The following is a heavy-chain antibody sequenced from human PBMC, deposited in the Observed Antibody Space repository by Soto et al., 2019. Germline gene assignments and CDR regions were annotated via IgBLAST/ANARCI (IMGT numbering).Heavy chain of an antibody. D-gene: IGHD3-3*01. J-gene: IGHJ4*02. CDR3: ARGGVSTRTFDY. CDR1: GYNFAGYW. CDR2: IYPSDSDT. V-gene: IGHV5-51*01. Sequence: LKISCKGSGYNFAGYWIAWVRQMPGKGLELMGIIYPSDSDTRYRPSFQGQVTISADKSISSAYLQWSSLRASDTAMYYCARGGVSTRTFDYWGQGSPVTVSS.